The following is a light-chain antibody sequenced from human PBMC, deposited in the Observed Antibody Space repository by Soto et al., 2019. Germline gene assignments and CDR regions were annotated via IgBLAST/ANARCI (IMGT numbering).Light chain of an antibody. CDR3: QQYVSSPWA. Sequence: VMTQSPATLSVSPGESATLSCRASQSVSSSFLAWYQQRAGQAPRLLIYGASRRATGIPDRFSGSGSGTDFTLTISRLEPEDFAVYYCQQYVSSPWAFGQGTKVDI. J-gene: IGKJ1*01. CDR2: GAS. V-gene: IGKV3-20*01. CDR1: QSVSSSF.